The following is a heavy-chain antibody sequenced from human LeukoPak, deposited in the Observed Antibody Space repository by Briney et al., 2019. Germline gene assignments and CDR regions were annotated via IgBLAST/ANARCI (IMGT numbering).Heavy chain of an antibody. D-gene: IGHD6-19*01. Sequence: GRSLRLSCAASGFTFSSYGMHWVRQAPGKGLEWVAVISYDGSNKYYADSVKGRFTISRDNSKNTLYLQLNSLRADDTAIYYCVKRSTSGWFYFDYWGQGTLVTVSS. J-gene: IGHJ4*02. CDR1: GFTFSSYG. V-gene: IGHV3-30*18. CDR3: VKRSTSGWFYFDY. CDR2: ISYDGSNK.